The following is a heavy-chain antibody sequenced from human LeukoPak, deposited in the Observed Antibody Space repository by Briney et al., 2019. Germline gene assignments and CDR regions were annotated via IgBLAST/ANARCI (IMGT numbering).Heavy chain of an antibody. CDR3: ARATMDYYYYMDV. CDR1: GFSLRRYG. D-gene: IGHD5-12*01. V-gene: IGHV3-33*01. CDR2: IWSDGSKN. Sequence: PGGSLRLSCAASGFSLRRYGMHWVRQAPGKGLEWVAFIWSDGSKNFYADSVKGRFTISRDDSKNTLYLQMNSLRAEDTAVYYCARATMDYYYYMDVWGKGTTVTVSS. J-gene: IGHJ6*03.